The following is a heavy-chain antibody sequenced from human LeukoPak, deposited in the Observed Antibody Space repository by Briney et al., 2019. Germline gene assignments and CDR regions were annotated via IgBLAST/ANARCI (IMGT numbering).Heavy chain of an antibody. CDR1: GYTLTDLS. Sequence: ASAKVSCKVSGYTLTDLSMHWVRQAPGKGLEWLGGFDPEDGETIYAQKFRGRVTLAEDTSTDTAYMELSSLRSEDTAAYYCATDIPRRVRGVVYSSFGMDVWGQGTTVTVSS. CDR2: FDPEDGET. CDR3: ATDIPRRVRGVVYSSFGMDV. J-gene: IGHJ6*02. V-gene: IGHV1-24*01. D-gene: IGHD3-10*01.